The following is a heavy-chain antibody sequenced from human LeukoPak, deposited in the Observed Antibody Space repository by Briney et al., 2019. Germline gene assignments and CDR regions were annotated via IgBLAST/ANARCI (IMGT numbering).Heavy chain of an antibody. CDR2: IYHSGST. Sequence: SETLSVTCAVSGYSIGSGYYWGWIRQPPGKGLECIGSIYHSGSTYYNPSLKSRVTISVDTSKNQFSLKLSSVTAADTAVYYCARHDLGRGYYGPWGQGALVTVSS. J-gene: IGHJ5*02. V-gene: IGHV4-38-2*01. D-gene: IGHD3-10*01. CDR1: GYSIGSGYY. CDR3: ARHDLGRGYYGP.